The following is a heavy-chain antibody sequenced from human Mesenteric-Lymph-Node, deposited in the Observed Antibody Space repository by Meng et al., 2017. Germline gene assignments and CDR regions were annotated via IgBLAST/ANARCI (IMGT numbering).Heavy chain of an antibody. CDR2: ISSSSNYI. V-gene: IGHV3-21*01. Sequence: EVQLVESGGGLVKPGGSLRLSCAASGFTFSSYTMNWVRRAPEKGLELVSSISSSSNYIYSADSVKGRFTISRDNAKNSLYLQMNSLRAEDTAVYYCARDTPGLLFDYWGQVTLVTVSS. CDR3: ARDTPGLLFDY. J-gene: IGHJ4*02. CDR1: GFTFSSYT. D-gene: IGHD5-18*01.